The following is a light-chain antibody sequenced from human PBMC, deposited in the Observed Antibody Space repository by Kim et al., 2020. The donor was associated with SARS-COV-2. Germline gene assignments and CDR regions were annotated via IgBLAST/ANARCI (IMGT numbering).Light chain of an antibody. CDR3: QQYDDLLLT. CDR1: QYISNS. CDR2: DAS. V-gene: IGKV1-33*01. Sequence: DIQMTQSPSSLSASVGDRVTITYQASQYISNSLNWFQHKPGNAPKLLIYDASNLETGVPSRFSGSGSGTDFTFTISSLQPEDIATYYCQQYDDLLLTFGGGTKVDIK. J-gene: IGKJ4*01.